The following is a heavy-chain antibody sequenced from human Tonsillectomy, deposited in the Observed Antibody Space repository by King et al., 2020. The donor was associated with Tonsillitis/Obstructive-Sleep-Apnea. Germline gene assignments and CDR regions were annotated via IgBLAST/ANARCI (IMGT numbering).Heavy chain of an antibody. CDR3: ARVRRYFDWLHRDFHY. CDR2: IYPGDSDT. CDR1: GYSFTSYW. D-gene: IGHD3-9*01. J-gene: IGHJ4*02. V-gene: IGHV5-51*01. Sequence: QLVQSGAEVKKPGESLKISCKGSGYSFTSYWIGWVGQMPGKGLEWVGSIYPGDSDTRYSPPFQGQVTISDDKSISTAYLQGVSLKASDTAMYFCARVRRYFDWLHRDFHYWGQGTLVTVSA.